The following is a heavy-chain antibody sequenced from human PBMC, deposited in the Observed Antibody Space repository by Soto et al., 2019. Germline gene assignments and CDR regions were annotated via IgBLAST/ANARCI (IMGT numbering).Heavy chain of an antibody. CDR1: GGSISSGGYY. J-gene: IGHJ5*02. CDR2: IYYSGST. D-gene: IGHD1-20*01. V-gene: IGHV4-31*03. CDR3: ARGYISAARQDWYDL. Sequence: SETLSLTCTVSGGSISSGGYYWSWIRQHPGKGLEWIGYIYYSGSTYYNPSLKNRVTISVDTSKNQFSLKLSSVTAADTAVYYCARGYISAARQDWYDLWSQGTFVLVSS.